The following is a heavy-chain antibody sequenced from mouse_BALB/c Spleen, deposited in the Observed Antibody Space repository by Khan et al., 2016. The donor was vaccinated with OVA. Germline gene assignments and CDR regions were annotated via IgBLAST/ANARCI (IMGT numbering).Heavy chain of an antibody. CDR1: GYSLTSDYA. Sequence: EVQLQESGPGLVKPSQSLSLTCTVTGYSLTSDYAWNWIRQFPGNKLEWMGYISYSGRTSYNTSLKSRISITRDTSKNQFFLQLNSVTTEDTATYYCARSVTITTVVATDFDYWGQVTTLTVSS. D-gene: IGHD1-1*01. CDR2: ISYSGRT. V-gene: IGHV3-2*02. CDR3: ARSVTITTVVATDFDY. J-gene: IGHJ2*01.